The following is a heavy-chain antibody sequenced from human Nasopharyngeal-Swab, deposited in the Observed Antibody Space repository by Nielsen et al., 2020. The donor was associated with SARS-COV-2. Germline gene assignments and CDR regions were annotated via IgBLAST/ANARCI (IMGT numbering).Heavy chain of an antibody. CDR2: IRSKANSYAT. CDR1: GFTFSGSA. Sequence: GGSLRLSCAASGFTFSGSAMHWVRQASGKGLEWVGRIRSKANSYATAYAASVKGRFTISRDDSNNTAYLQMNSLRAEDTAVYYCAKDPSAVAGTGWDYWGQGTLVTVSS. J-gene: IGHJ4*02. D-gene: IGHD6-19*01. CDR3: AKDPSAVAGTGWDY. V-gene: IGHV3-73*01.